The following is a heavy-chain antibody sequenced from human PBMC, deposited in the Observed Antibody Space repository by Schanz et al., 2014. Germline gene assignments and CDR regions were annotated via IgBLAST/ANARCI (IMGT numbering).Heavy chain of an antibody. CDR3: ARPALWFGDNCFDP. J-gene: IGHJ5*02. V-gene: IGHV3-23*01. Sequence: EVQLLESGGGLVQPGGSLRLSCAASGFGFSSYSMNWVRQAPGKGLEWVSSISSGGGSTYYADSVKGRFTISRDNAKNTLYLQMNSLRAEDTAVYYCARPALWFGDNCFDPWGQGTLVTVSS. D-gene: IGHD3-10*01. CDR2: ISSGGGST. CDR1: GFGFSSYS.